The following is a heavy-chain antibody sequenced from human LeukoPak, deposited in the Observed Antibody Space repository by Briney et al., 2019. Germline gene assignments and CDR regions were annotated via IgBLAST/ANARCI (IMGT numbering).Heavy chain of an antibody. CDR3: ARAGYCSGGSCSLGPYYYMDV. V-gene: IGHV4-59*01. CDR2: IYYSGST. Sequence: PSETLSLTCTVSGGSISSYYWSWIRQPPGKGLEWIGYIYYSGSTNYNPSLKSRVTISVDTSKNQFSLKLSSVTAADTAVYYCARAGYCSGGSCSLGPYYYMDVWGKGTTVTVSS. CDR1: GGSISSYY. D-gene: IGHD2-15*01. J-gene: IGHJ6*03.